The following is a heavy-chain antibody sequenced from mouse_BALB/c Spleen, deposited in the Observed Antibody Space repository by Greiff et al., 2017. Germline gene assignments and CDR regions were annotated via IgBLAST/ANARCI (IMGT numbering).Heavy chain of an antibody. CDR2: ISYDGSN. V-gene: IGHV3-6*02. D-gene: IGHD1-1*01. CDR3: ASAVHAMDY. J-gene: IGHJ4*01. CDR1: GYSITSGYY. Sequence: EVKLQESGPGLVKPSQSLSLTCSVTGYSITSGYYWNWIRQFPGNKLEWMGYISYDGSNNYNPSLKNRISITRDTSKNQFFLKLNSVTTEDTATYYCASAVHAMDYWGQGTSVTVSS.